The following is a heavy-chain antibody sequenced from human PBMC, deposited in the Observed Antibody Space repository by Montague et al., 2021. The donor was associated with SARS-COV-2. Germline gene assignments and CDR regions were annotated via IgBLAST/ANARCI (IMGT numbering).Heavy chain of an antibody. CDR1: GGSISSSSYY. J-gene: IGHJ4*02. Sequence: SECLSLACTVSGGSISSSSYYWGWIRQPPGKGLEWIGSIYYSGSTHYNPSLKSRVTISVDTSKNQFSLKLSSVTAADTAVYHCARLRDIVVVPAAFDYWGQGTLVTVSS. D-gene: IGHD2-2*01. V-gene: IGHV4-39*01. CDR2: IYYSGST. CDR3: ARLRDIVVVPAAFDY.